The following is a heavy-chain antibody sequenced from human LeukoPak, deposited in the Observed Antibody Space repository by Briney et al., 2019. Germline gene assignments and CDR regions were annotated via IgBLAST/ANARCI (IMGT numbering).Heavy chain of an antibody. CDR2: INPNSGGT. J-gene: IGHJ3*02. V-gene: IGHV1-2*02. CDR1: GYTLTCYY. Sequence: ASVKVSCKASGYTLTCYYMHWVRQAPRQGLEWTGLINPNSGGTHYAQKFQGRVTMTWDTSISTAYMELSRLRSDDTAVYYCARDRYPRYCSSTSCYWNAFDIWGQGTMVTVSS. D-gene: IGHD2-2*01. CDR3: ARDRYPRYCSSTSCYWNAFDI.